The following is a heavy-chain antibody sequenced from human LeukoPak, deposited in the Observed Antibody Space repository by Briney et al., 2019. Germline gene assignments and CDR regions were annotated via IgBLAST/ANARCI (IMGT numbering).Heavy chain of an antibody. J-gene: IGHJ4*02. D-gene: IGHD1-26*01. CDR2: IYSGGDT. CDR1: GFSVSRNY. CDR3: ARRSGEGYFDY. Sequence: GGSLRLSCEVSGFSVSRNYMTWVRQAPGKGLEWLSVIYSGGDTYYADSVKGRFTISRDDSKNTLYLQMNSLRAEDTAVYYCARRSGEGYFDYWGQGTLVTVSS. V-gene: IGHV3-66*01.